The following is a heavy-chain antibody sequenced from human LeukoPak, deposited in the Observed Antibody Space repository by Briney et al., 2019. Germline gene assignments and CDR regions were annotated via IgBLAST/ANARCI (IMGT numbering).Heavy chain of an antibody. J-gene: IGHJ4*02. CDR3: AKGVKQIEVVTAQHYLDY. V-gene: IGHV3-30*02. Sequence: TGGSLRLSCAASGFTFGSYGMHWVRQAPGKGLEWVTFIRSDGSNKYYADSVKGRFTISRDNSKNTLYLQMNTLIADDTAVYYRAKGVKQIEVVTAQHYLDYWGQGTLVTVSS. CDR2: IRSDGSNK. CDR1: GFTFGSYG. D-gene: IGHD2-21*02.